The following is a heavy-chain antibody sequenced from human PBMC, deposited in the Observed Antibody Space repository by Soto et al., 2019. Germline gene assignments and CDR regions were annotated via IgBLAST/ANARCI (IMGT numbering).Heavy chain of an antibody. CDR1: GFSVTSNY. J-gene: IGHJ4*02. Sequence: HPGGSLRLSCAASGFSVTSNYMTWVRQAPGKGLECVSVIYAGGNTYYPDSVKGRFTISSDNSKNTLFLQMNNLRAEDTAVYYCARVTTFYDILTSSYALNYFDYRGQGTRVTVSS. D-gene: IGHD3-9*01. CDR3: ARVTTFYDILTSSYALNYFDY. V-gene: IGHV3-53*01. CDR2: IYAGGNT.